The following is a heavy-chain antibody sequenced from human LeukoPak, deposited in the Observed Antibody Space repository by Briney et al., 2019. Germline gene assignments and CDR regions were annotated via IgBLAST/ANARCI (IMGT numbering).Heavy chain of an antibody. CDR3: AREDYVC. V-gene: IGHV4-38-2*02. J-gene: IGHJ4*02. CDR2: INHSGST. Sequence: PSETLSLTCTVSGDSISSGYYWGWIRQPPGKGLAWIGEINHSGSTNYNPSLKSRVTISVDTSKNQFSLKLSSVTAADTAVYYCAREDYVCWGQGTLGTVSS. D-gene: IGHD3-16*01. CDR1: GDSISSGYY.